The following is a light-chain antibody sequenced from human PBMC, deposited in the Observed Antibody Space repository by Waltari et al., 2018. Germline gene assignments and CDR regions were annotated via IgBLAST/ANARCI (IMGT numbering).Light chain of an antibody. J-gene: IGLJ3*02. V-gene: IGLV1-40*01. CDR1: GPNIGAGYD. CDR2: GST. CDR3: QSYDTSLSVV. Sequence: QSVLTQPPSVSGAPGQRVTISCTGSGPNIGAGYDVPWYQQLPRAAPKPLIYGSTSRPLGVPARFFGSTSGTSASLAITGLQAEDEADYYCQSYDTSLSVVFGGGTKLTVL.